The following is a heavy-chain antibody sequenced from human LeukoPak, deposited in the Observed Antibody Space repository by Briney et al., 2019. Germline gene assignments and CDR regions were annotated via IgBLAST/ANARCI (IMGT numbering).Heavy chain of an antibody. Sequence: RPSETLSLTCGVFGVSINDYYWSWIRQSPGKGLEWIGEISHTEGTRYNPSLESRVTMSVGTSENQLSLKLIFVTAADTAVYYCARIRCGHSGSVCYNHWGMGTLVTVSS. CDR3: ARIRCGHSGSVCYNH. V-gene: IGHV4-34*01. CDR1: GVSINDYY. J-gene: IGHJ4*02. CDR2: ISHTEGT. D-gene: IGHD3-9*01.